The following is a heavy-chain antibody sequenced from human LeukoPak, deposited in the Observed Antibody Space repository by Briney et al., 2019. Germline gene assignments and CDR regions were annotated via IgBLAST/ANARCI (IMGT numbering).Heavy chain of an antibody. CDR3: ATYGMAAAGGYYYMDV. Sequence: ASVKVSCKVSGYTLTELSMHWVRQAPGKGLEWMGGFDPEDGETIYAQKFQGRVTMAEDTSTDTAYMELSSLRSEDTAVYYCATYGMAAAGGYYYMDVWGKGTTVTVSS. J-gene: IGHJ6*03. V-gene: IGHV1-24*01. D-gene: IGHD6-13*01. CDR2: FDPEDGET. CDR1: GYTLTELS.